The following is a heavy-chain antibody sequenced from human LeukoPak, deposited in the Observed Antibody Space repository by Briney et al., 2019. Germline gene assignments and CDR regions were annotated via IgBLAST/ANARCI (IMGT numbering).Heavy chain of an antibody. CDR2: INHSGST. CDR3: ARDSGGAAGGSGMGYGFDI. V-gene: IGHV4-34*01. Sequence: SETLSLTCAVYGGSFSGYYWSWIRQPPGKGLEWIGEINHSGSTNYNPSLKSRVTISVDTSKNQFSLKLSSVTAADTAVYYCARDSGGAAGGSGMGYGFDIWGQGTMVTVSS. D-gene: IGHD6-13*01. CDR1: GGSFSGYY. J-gene: IGHJ3*02.